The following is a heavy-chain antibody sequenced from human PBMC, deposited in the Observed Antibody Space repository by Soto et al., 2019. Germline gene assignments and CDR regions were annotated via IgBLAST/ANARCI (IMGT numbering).Heavy chain of an antibody. Sequence: GGSLRLSCAASGFTFSNYAMSWVRQAPGKGLEWVSAISGGGGTTYYADSVKGRFTISRDNAKNSLYLQMNSLRAEDTAVYYCARDGNIAVAGIGNAFDIWGQGTMVTVSS. J-gene: IGHJ3*02. CDR3: ARDGNIAVAGIGNAFDI. CDR2: ISGGGGTT. D-gene: IGHD6-19*01. V-gene: IGHV3-23*01. CDR1: GFTFSNYA.